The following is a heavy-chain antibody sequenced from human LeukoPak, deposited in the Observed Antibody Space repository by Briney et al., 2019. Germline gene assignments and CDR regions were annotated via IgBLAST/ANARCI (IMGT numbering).Heavy chain of an antibody. CDR1: GYTFTGYY. J-gene: IGHJ6*03. V-gene: IGHV1-2*02. CDR2: INPNSGGT. CDR3: ARVAAMVTWDYYYYMDV. D-gene: IGHD5-18*01. Sequence: ASVKVSCKASGYTFTGYYMHWVRQAPGQGLEWMGWINPNSGGTNYAQKFQGRVTMTRDTSISTAYMELSRLRSDDTAVYYCARVAAMVTWDYYYYMDVWGKGTTVTVSS.